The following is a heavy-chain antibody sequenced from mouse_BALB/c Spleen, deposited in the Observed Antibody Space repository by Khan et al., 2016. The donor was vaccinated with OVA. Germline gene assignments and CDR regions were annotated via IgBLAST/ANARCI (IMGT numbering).Heavy chain of an antibody. CDR1: GFTFNDYY. CDR3: ARAGYGGFAY. D-gene: IGHD1-1*02. CDR2: ISDDGSNT. V-gene: IGHV5-4*02. Sequence: EVELVESGGGLVKPGGSLKLSCAASGFTFNDYYMYWVRQTPEKRLEWVATISDDGSNTYYPDSVKGRFTISRDNAKNNLYLQMNSLKSVDTAMYFCARAGYGGFAYWGQGTLVTVSA. J-gene: IGHJ3*01.